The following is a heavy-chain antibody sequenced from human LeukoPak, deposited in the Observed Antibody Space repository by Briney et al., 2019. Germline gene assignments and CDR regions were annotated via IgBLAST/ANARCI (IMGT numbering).Heavy chain of an antibody. D-gene: IGHD2-2*02. Sequence: SQTLSLTCTVSGGSISSGSYYWSWIRQPAGKGLEWIGRIYTSGSTNYNPSLKSRVTISVDTSKNQFSLKLSSVTAADTAVYYCATHYCSSTSCYTGEDYWGQGTLVTVSS. J-gene: IGHJ4*02. V-gene: IGHV4-61*02. CDR3: ATHYCSSTSCYTGEDY. CDR2: IYTSGST. CDR1: GGSISSGSYY.